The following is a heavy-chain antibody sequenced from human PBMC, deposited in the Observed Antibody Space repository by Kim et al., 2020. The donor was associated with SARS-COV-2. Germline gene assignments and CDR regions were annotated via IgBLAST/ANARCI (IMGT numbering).Heavy chain of an antibody. V-gene: IGHV3-48*02. D-gene: IGHD3-10*01. CDR3: ARGGDGYYYGSGSYRASFDY. Sequence: RFTISRDNAKNSLYLQMNSLRDEDTAVYYCARGGDGYYYGSGSYRASFDYWGQGTLVTVSS. J-gene: IGHJ4*02.